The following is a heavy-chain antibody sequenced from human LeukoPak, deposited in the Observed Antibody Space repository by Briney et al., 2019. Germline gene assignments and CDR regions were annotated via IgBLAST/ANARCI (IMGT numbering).Heavy chain of an antibody. Sequence: SETLSLTCTVSGGSISSGSYYWGWLRQPAGRGLEWVGRIYTSGRTNYNPSHKSRVTISVDTSKNQFSLKLSSVTAADTAVYYCASEDAYCGGDCYPYWGQGTLVTVSS. CDR3: ASEDAYCGGDCYPY. J-gene: IGHJ4*02. CDR2: IYTSGRT. CDR1: GGSISSGSYY. D-gene: IGHD2-21*02. V-gene: IGHV4-61*02.